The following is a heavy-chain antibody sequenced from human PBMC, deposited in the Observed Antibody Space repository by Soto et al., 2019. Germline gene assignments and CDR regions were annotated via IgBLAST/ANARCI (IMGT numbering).Heavy chain of an antibody. V-gene: IGHV3-73*01. J-gene: IGHJ4*02. CDR1: GFTLSGFD. Sequence: EVQLVESGGGLVQPGGSLKLSCAASGFTLSGFDIHWVRQASGEGLEWVGRIKTKVESYATGVAASVQGRFTISRDDSKNTAYLEMNSLKSEDTAVYYCTRRSCTSGGCYSDFDHWAQGTLVTVSS. D-gene: IGHD2-15*01. CDR3: TRRSCTSGGCYSDFDH. CDR2: IKTKVESYAT.